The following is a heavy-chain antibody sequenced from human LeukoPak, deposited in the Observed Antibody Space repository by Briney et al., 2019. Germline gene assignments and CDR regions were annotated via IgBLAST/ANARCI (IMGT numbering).Heavy chain of an antibody. CDR1: GFTFSSYA. D-gene: IGHD5-18*01. Sequence: GGSLRLSCAASGFTFSSYAMSWVRQAPGKGLEWVSAISGSGGSTYYADSVKGRFTISRDNSKNTLYLQMNSLRAEDTAVYYCPSPPRGYSYGLRSYFDYWGQGTLVTVSS. CDR2: ISGSGGST. CDR3: PSPPRGYSYGLRSYFDY. V-gene: IGHV3-23*01. J-gene: IGHJ4*02.